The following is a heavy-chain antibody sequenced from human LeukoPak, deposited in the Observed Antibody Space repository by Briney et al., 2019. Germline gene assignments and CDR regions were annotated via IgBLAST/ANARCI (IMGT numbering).Heavy chain of an antibody. D-gene: IGHD5-24*01. CDR1: GFTFSSYA. Sequence: GGSLRLSCAASGFTFSSYAMHWVRQAPGKGLEWVALISYDGSNKYYADSVKGRFTISRDNAKNSLYLQMNSLRADDTAVYYCARVGRWLQSGIDYWGQGTLVTVSS. V-gene: IGHV3-30*04. CDR2: ISYDGSNK. CDR3: ARVGRWLQSGIDY. J-gene: IGHJ4*02.